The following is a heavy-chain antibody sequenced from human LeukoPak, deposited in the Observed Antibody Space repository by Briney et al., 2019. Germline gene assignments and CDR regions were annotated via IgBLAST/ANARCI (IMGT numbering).Heavy chain of an antibody. Sequence: PSETLSLTCAVYGGSFSGYYWSWIRQPPGKGLEWIGEINHSGSTNYNPSLKSRVTISVDTSKNQFSLKLSSVTAADTAGYYCARGSPIQLWADAFDIWGQGTMVTVSS. CDR1: GGSFSGYY. CDR2: INHSGST. D-gene: IGHD5-18*01. CDR3: ARGSPIQLWADAFDI. J-gene: IGHJ3*02. V-gene: IGHV4-34*01.